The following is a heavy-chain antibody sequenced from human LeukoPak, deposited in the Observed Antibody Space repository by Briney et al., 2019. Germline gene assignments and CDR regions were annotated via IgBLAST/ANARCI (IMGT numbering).Heavy chain of an antibody. CDR3: AADLSNPRMGASYLDS. CDR1: GFTSTNFA. V-gene: IGHV1-58*01. Sequence: GASVTVSCKASGFTSTNFAVQWVRQARGQRLEWIGWIIVGSGATKCAQDFQGRVTITRDLSTSTLYMELRSLTSEDTAVYYCAADLSNPRMGASYLDSWGQGTLVTVSS. J-gene: IGHJ4*02. CDR2: IIVGSGAT. D-gene: IGHD3-16*01.